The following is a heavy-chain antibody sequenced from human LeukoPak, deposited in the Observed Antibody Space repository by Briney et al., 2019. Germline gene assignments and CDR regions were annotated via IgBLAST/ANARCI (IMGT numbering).Heavy chain of an antibody. Sequence: AAVTVSCKASGYTFIVYYIHWVRQAPGQGLEWLGWIDPRTGDTNYAQNFQGRVTMTRDTSVSTAYMELSSLTSDETAVYYCARDWELGWSQGAFDYWGQGSLVTVSS. CDR2: IDPRTGDT. CDR1: GYTFIVYY. D-gene: IGHD3-10*01. CDR3: ARDWELGWSQGAFDY. V-gene: IGHV1-2*02. J-gene: IGHJ4*02.